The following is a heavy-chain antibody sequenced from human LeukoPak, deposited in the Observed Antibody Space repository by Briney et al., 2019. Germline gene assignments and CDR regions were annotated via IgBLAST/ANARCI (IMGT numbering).Heavy chain of an antibody. V-gene: IGHV1-69*13. D-gene: IGHD2-21*02. CDR2: IIPIFGTA. Sequence: GASVKVSCKASGGTFSSYAISWVRQAPGQGLEWMGGIIPIFGTANYAQKFQGRVTITADESTSTAYMELSSLRSEDTAVYYCARDTCGGDCYVDGPDAFDIWGQGTMVTVSS. J-gene: IGHJ3*02. CDR3: ARDTCGGDCYVDGPDAFDI. CDR1: GGTFSSYA.